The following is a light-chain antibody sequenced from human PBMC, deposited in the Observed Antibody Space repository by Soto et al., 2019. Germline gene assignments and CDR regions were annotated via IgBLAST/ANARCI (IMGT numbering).Light chain of an antibody. CDR2: DAS. J-gene: IGKJ4*01. V-gene: IGKV3-11*01. Sequence: EVVLTQSPVTLALSPGERATLSCRASQNVDIYVAWYQQKPGQAPRLLIYDASNRANGIPARFSGSGSGTDFTLPISSLEPEDFAVYYCQQRRDWPPLTFGGGTKVEIK. CDR1: QNVDIY. CDR3: QQRRDWPPLT.